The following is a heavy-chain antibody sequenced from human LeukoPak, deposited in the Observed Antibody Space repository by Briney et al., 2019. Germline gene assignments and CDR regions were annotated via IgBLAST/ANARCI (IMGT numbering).Heavy chain of an antibody. Sequence: PSETLSLTCTVSGGSISSSSYYWGWIRQPPGKGLEWIGSIYYSGSTYYNPSLKSRVTISVDTSKNQFSLKLSSVTAADTAVYYCARVNYGSGSYPYYFDYWGQGTLVTVFS. CDR1: GGSISSSSYY. D-gene: IGHD3-10*01. V-gene: IGHV4-39*07. J-gene: IGHJ4*02. CDR3: ARVNYGSGSYPYYFDY. CDR2: IYYSGST.